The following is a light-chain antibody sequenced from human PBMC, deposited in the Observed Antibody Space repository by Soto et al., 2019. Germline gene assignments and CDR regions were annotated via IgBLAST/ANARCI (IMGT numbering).Light chain of an antibody. J-gene: IGKJ1*01. CDR2: DAS. CDR1: QSISSW. V-gene: IGKV1-5*01. Sequence: IPMTQPRSTLSASVGDRVTIXXXASQSISSWLAWYQQKPGKAPKLLIYDASSLESGVPSRFSGSGSGTEFTLTISSLQPDDFATYYCQQYNIYSWTFGQGTKVDNK. CDR3: QQYNIYSWT.